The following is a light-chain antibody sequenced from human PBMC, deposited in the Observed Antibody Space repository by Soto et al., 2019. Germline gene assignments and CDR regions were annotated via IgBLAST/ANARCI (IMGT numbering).Light chain of an antibody. CDR3: QQAHTFPLT. V-gene: IGKV1-8*01. CDR2: AAS. Sequence: AIRMTQSPSSFSASTGDRVTITCRASQGISSYLAWYQQKPGKAPKLLIYAASTLQSGVPSRFSGSGSGTDFTLTISCLQSEDFATYYCQQAHTFPLTFGAGTKIEIK. CDR1: QGISSY. J-gene: IGKJ4*01.